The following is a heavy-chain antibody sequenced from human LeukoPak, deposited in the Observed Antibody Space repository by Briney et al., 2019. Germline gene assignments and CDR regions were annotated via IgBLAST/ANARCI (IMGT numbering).Heavy chain of an antibody. CDR1: GGSISSYY. CDR3: ARGRLNVATTYYYYYGVDV. Sequence: PSETLSLTCTVSGGSISSYYWSWIRQPPGEGLEWIGYIYYSGSTNYNPSLKSRVTISVDTSKDQFSLKLSSVTAADTAVYYCARGRLNVATTYYYYYGVDVWGQGTTVTVSS. D-gene: IGHD5-12*01. CDR2: IYYSGST. V-gene: IGHV4-59*01. J-gene: IGHJ6*02.